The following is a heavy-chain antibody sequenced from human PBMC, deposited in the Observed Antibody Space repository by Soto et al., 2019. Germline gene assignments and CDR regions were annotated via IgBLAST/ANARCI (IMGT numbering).Heavy chain of an antibody. CDR1: GGSISSYY. Sequence: QVQLQESGPGLVKPSETLSLTCTVSGGSISSYYWSWIRQPPGKGLEWIGYIYYSGSTNYNPSLKSRVTISVDTSKNQFSLKLSSVTAVDTAVYYCASYGDPLSFGWSEHLYFDYWGQGTLVTVSS. CDR3: ASYGDPLSFGWSEHLYFDY. D-gene: IGHD4-17*01. CDR2: IYYSGST. J-gene: IGHJ4*02. V-gene: IGHV4-59*01.